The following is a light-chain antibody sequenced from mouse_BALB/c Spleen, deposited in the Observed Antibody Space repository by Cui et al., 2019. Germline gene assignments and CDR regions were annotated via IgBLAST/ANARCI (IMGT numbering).Light chain of an antibody. V-gene: IGKV17-121*01. CDR2: EGN. CDR3: LQSDNLPYT. J-gene: IGKJ2*01. Sequence: ETTVTQCPAYLSMAIGEKVTIRCIPSTDIYDDMNWYQQKPGEPPKLLISEGNTLRPGVPSRFASSGYGTDFVFTSENMLSEDVADYYCLQSDNLPYTFGGGTKLEIK. CDR1: TDIYDD.